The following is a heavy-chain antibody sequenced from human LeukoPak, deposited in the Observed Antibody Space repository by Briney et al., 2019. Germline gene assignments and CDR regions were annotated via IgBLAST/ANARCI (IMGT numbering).Heavy chain of an antibody. CDR1: GFTFSSYA. CDR3: ANSGLLLHRDAFDI. CDR2: ISGSGGST. J-gene: IGHJ3*02. D-gene: IGHD3-22*01. V-gene: IGHV3-23*01. Sequence: GGSLRPSCAASGFTFSSYAMSWVRQAPGKGLEWVSAISGSGGSTYYADSVKGRFTISRDNSKNTLYLQMNGLRAEDTAVYYCANSGLLLHRDAFDIWGQGTMVTVSS.